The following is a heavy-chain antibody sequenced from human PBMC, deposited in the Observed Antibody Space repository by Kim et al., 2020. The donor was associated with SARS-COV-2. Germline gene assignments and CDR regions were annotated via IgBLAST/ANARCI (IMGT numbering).Heavy chain of an antibody. D-gene: IGHD6-13*01. J-gene: IGHJ5*02. CDR2: IYPGDSDT. Sequence: GESLKISCKGSGYSFTSYWIGWVRQMPGKGLEWMGIIYPGDSDTRYSPSFQGQVTISADKSISTAYLQWSSLKASDTAMYYCARAYSSSWYSGGLGWFDPWGQGTLVTVSS. V-gene: IGHV5-51*01. CDR3: ARAYSSSWYSGGLGWFDP. CDR1: GYSFTSYW.